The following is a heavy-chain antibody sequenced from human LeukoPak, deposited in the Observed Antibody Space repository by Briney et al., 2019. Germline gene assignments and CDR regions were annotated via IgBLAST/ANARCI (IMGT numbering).Heavy chain of an antibody. CDR2: IYYSGST. J-gene: IGHJ6*03. Sequence: SETLSLTCTVSGGSISSYYWSWLRQPPGKGLEWIGYIYYSGSTNYNPSLKGRVTISVDTSKNQFSLKLSSVTAADTAVYYCARESWNYGSGSLYYYYYMDVWGKGTTVTVSS. CDR1: GGSISSYY. D-gene: IGHD3-10*01. CDR3: ARESWNYGSGSLYYYYYMDV. V-gene: IGHV4-59*01.